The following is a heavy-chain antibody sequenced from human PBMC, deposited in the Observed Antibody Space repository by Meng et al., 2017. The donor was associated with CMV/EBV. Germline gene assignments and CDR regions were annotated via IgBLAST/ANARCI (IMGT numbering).Heavy chain of an antibody. CDR1: GGSFSGYY. CDR3: ARGQRFRSFDY. CDR2: INHSGST. D-gene: IGHD5-24*01. V-gene: IGHV4-34*01. J-gene: IGHJ4*02. Sequence: GSLSLTCAVYGGSFSGYYWSWIRQPPGKGLEWIGEINHSGSTNYNPSLKSRVTISVDTSKNQFSLKLSSVTAADTAVYYCARGQRFRSFDYWGQGTLVTVSS.